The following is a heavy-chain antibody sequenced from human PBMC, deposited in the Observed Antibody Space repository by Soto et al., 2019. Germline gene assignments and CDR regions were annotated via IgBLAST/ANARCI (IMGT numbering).Heavy chain of an antibody. V-gene: IGHV3-74*01. D-gene: IGHD3-16*01. CDR1: GFAFRSYW. CDR3: ASGVVGGVIVH. Sequence: EVQLVESGGGLVQPGGSLRLSCAASGFAFRSYWMHCVRQVPGKGLVWVSRINNDETTTNYADSVKGRFTISRDNAANTLHLQMNSLRVEDTAVYYCASGVVGGVIVHCGQGTLVTVSS. CDR2: INNDETTT. J-gene: IGHJ5*02.